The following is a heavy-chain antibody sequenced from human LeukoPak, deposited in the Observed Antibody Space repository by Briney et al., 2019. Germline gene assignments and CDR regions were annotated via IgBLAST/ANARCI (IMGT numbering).Heavy chain of an antibody. CDR1: GGSISSFY. Sequence: SETLSLTCTLSGGSISSFYWTWIRQPPGKGLEWIGYIYYSGSTNFNPSLKSRVTISVDTSKNQFSLKLSSVAAADTAMYYCARADYGSGTYYFYSWGQGTLASVSP. CDR3: ARADYGSGTYYFYS. CDR2: IYYSGST. J-gene: IGHJ5*01. D-gene: IGHD3-10*01. V-gene: IGHV4-59*01.